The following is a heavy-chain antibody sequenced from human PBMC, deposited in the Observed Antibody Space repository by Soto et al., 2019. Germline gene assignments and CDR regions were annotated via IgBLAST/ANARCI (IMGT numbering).Heavy chain of an antibody. D-gene: IGHD6-19*01. V-gene: IGHV1-18*01. J-gene: IGHJ5*02. CDR3: ARSSSSGWSYWFDP. Sequence: ASVKVSCKASGYTFTSYGISWVRQAPGQGLEWMGWISAYNGNTNYAQKLQGRVTMTTDTSTSTAYVELRSLRSDDTAVYYCARSSSSGWSYWFDPWGQGTLVTVSS. CDR1: GYTFTSYG. CDR2: ISAYNGNT.